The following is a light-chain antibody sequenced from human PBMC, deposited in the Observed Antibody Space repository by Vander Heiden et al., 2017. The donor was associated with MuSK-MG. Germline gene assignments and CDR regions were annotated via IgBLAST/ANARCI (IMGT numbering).Light chain of an antibody. CDR1: SSDVGGYNY. CDR3: CSYAGSYTSDVV. V-gene: IGLV2-11*01. CDR2: DVS. Sequence: QSSLSQPRSVSGSAGQSITISCTGTSSDVGGYNYVSWYQQHPGKAPNPMIYDVSKRPSGVPDRFSGSKSGTTASLTISGLQAEDEADYYCCSYAGSYTSDVVFGGGTKLTVL. J-gene: IGLJ2*01.